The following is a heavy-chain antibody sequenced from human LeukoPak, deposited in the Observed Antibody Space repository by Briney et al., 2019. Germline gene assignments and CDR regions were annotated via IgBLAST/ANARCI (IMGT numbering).Heavy chain of an antibody. V-gene: IGHV1-58*02. CDR3: AADAYYYDSGGYYLDY. CDR1: GFTFTSSA. J-gene: IGHJ4*02. CDR2: IVVGSGNT. Sequence: ASVKVSCKASGFTFTSSAMQWVRQTRGQRLEWIGWIVVGSGNTNYAQKFQERVTITRDMSTSTAYMELSSLRSDDTAVYYCAADAYYYDSGGYYLDYWGQGTLVTVSS. D-gene: IGHD3-22*01.